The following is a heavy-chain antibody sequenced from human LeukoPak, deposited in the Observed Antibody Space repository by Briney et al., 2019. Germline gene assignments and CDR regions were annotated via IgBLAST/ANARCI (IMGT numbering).Heavy chain of an antibody. V-gene: IGHV3-53*01. CDR3: VKGWLLYGFDI. CDR1: GFTISNNY. D-gene: IGHD3-3*01. CDR2: IYSGGST. Sequence: PGGSLRLSCAASGFTISNNYMNWVRQAPGKGLEWVSVIYSGGSTYYADSVKGRFSISRDNSKNTLYMQMNSLRAEDTAVYDCVKGWLLYGFDIWGQGTMVTVSS. J-gene: IGHJ3*02.